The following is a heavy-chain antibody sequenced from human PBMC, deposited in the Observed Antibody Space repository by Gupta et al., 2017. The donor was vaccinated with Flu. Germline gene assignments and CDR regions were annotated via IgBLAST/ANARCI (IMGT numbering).Heavy chain of an antibody. CDR3: ARRGMTTVTTWRSPGHYNWFDP. V-gene: IGHV1-69*06. CDR2: ISPIFGTA. Sequence: WMGGISPIFGTANYAQKFQGRVTITADKSTSTAYMELSSLRSEDTAVYYCARRGMTTVTTWRSPGHYNWFDPWGQGTLVTVSS. D-gene: IGHD4-4*01. J-gene: IGHJ5*02.